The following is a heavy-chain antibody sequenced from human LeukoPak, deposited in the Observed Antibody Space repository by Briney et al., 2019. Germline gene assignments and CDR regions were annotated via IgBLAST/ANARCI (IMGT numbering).Heavy chain of an antibody. D-gene: IGHD2-15*01. J-gene: IGHJ4*02. CDR1: GGSISRRNYY. CDR3: GHSKTWAVFDF. Sequence: SETLSLTCMISGGSISRRNYYWGWIRQPPGKGLEWIGSMHYSGSTYYRPSLKSRVTLSLDTSKNQFSLKLTSVTAADTAVYYRGHSKTWAVFDFWGQGALVTVSS. CDR2: MHYSGST. V-gene: IGHV4-39*07.